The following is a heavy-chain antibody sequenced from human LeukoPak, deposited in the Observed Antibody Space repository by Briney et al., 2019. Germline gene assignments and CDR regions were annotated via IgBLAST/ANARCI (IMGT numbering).Heavy chain of an antibody. V-gene: IGHV3-74*01. D-gene: IGHD6-19*01. J-gene: IGHJ4*02. CDR2: INSDGGST. Sequence: PGGSLRLSCAASGFTFSSYWMHWVRQAPGKGLVWVSRINSDGGSTSYAYSVKSRFTISRDNAKNTLYLQINSLRAEDTAVYYCARGGSGWYWWGQGTLVTVSS. CDR3: ARGGSGWYW. CDR1: GFTFSSYW.